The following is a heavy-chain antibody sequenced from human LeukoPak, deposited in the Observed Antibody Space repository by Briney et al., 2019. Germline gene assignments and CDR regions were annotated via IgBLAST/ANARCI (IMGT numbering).Heavy chain of an antibody. CDR2: ISAYIGNT. J-gene: IGHJ4*02. CDR1: GYTFTSYG. Sequence: ASVKVSCKASGYTFTSYGISWVRQAPVQGLEWMGWISAYIGNTNYAQKLQGRVTMTTDTSTSTAYMELRSLRSDDTAVYYCARVELYYYDSSGYYLNFDYWGQGTLVTVSS. CDR3: ARVELYYYDSSGYYLNFDY. V-gene: IGHV1-18*01. D-gene: IGHD3-22*01.